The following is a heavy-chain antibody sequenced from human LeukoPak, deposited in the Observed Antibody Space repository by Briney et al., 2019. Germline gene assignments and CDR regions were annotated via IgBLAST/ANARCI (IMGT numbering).Heavy chain of an antibody. CDR2: IGTAGDT. Sequence: GGSLRLSCAASGFTFSSYDMHWVRQATGKGLEWVSAIGTAGDTYYPGSVKGRFTISRENAKNSLYLQMNSLRAEDTAVYYCARGAAAAGTMDYWGQGTLVTVSS. V-gene: IGHV3-13*01. CDR1: GFTFSSYD. CDR3: ARGAAAAGTMDY. J-gene: IGHJ4*02. D-gene: IGHD6-13*01.